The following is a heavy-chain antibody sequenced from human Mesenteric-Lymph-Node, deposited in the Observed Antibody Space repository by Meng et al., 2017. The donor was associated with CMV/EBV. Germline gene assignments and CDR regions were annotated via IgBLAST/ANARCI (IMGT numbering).Heavy chain of an antibody. CDR2: TYYRSNWHN. D-gene: IGHD2/OR15-2a*01. CDR1: GDSVSSTSAA. J-gene: IGHJ4*02. CDR3: AGVSRGHFDS. V-gene: IGHV6-1*01. Sequence: SQTLSLTCAISGDSVSSTSAAWNWIRLSPSRGLEWLGRTYYRSNWHNHYAVSAKSRITINPDTSKNQFSLHLNSVTPEDAAVYYCAGVSRGHFDSWGQGTLVTVSS.